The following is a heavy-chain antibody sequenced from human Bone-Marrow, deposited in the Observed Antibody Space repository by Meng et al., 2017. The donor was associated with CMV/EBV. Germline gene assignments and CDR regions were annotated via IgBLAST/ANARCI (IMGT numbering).Heavy chain of an antibody. D-gene: IGHD2-2*01. CDR3: AREGVVPAAIPEFWFDP. CDR2: ISSSSSYI. CDR1: GFTFSSYS. J-gene: IGHJ5*02. Sequence: GESLKISCAASGFTFSSYSMNWVRQAPGKGLEWVSSISSSSSYIYYADSVKGRFTISRDNAKNSLYLQMNSLRAEDTAVYYCAREGVVPAAIPEFWFDPWGQGTLVNVSS. V-gene: IGHV3-21*01.